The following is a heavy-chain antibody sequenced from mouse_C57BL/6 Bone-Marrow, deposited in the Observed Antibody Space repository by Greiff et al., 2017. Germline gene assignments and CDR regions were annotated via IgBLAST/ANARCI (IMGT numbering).Heavy chain of an antibody. CDR2: INPSSGYT. CDR3: AYYYGSSPDY. CDR1: GYTFTSYT. Sequence: QVQLKESGAELARPGASVKMSCKASGYTFTSYTMHWVKQRPGQGLEWIGYINPSSGYTKYNQKFKDKATLTADKSSSTAYMQLSSLTSEDSAVXYCAYYYGSSPDYWGQGTTLTVSS. D-gene: IGHD1-1*01. J-gene: IGHJ2*01. V-gene: IGHV1-4*01.